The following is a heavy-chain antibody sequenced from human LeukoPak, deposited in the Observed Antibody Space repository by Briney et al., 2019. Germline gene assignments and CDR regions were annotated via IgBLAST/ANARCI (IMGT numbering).Heavy chain of an antibody. Sequence: SETLSLTCTVSGGSITSGSYYWSWIRQPAGKGLEWIGRIYYSGSTYYNPSLKSRVTISVDTSKNQFSLKLSSVTDADTAVYYCARVFPISKYYYYYYYMDVWGKGTTVTVSS. J-gene: IGHJ6*03. D-gene: IGHD2-8*01. CDR1: GGSITSGSYY. V-gene: IGHV4-39*07. CDR2: IYYSGST. CDR3: ARVFPISKYYYYYYYMDV.